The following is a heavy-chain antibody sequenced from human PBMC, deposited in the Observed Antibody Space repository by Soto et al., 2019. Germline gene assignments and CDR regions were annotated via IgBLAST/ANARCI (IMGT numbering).Heavy chain of an antibody. J-gene: IGHJ4*02. D-gene: IGHD5-18*01. CDR2: ISAYNGNT. CDR3: AGDLLRGYSYGPDY. Sequence: GASVKVSCKASGYTFTSYGISWVRQAPGQGLEWMGWISAYNGNTNYAQKLQGRVTMTTDTSTSTAYMELRSLRSDDTAVYYCAGDLLRGYSYGPDYWGQGTLVNVSS. V-gene: IGHV1-18*01. CDR1: GYTFTSYG.